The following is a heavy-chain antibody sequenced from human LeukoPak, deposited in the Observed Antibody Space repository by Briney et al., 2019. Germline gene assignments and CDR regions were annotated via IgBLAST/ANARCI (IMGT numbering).Heavy chain of an antibody. V-gene: IGHV1-18*01. J-gene: IGHJ6*03. Sequence: ASVKVSCKASGYTFTSYGISWVRQAPGQGLEWMGWISAYNGNTNYAQKLQGRVTMTTDTSTSTAYMELRSLRSDDTAVYYCARLRAYYYYYYMDVWGKGTTVTISS. CDR1: GYTFTSYG. CDR2: ISAYNGNT. CDR3: ARLRAYYYYYYMDV. D-gene: IGHD4-17*01.